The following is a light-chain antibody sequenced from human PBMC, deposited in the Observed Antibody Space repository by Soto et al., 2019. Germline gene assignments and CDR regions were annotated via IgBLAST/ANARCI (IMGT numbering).Light chain of an antibody. CDR2: GAS. J-gene: IGKJ1*01. CDR1: QGISTY. CDR3: QQTHSAPRT. Sequence: DIQLTQSPSLLSASVGDRVTITCRASQGISTYLAWYQQKPGKAPHLLIIGASTLHEGVPSRFSGSGSGTEFTLTISSVQPEDFAIYFCQQTHSAPRTFGQGTRLDIK. V-gene: IGKV1-9*01.